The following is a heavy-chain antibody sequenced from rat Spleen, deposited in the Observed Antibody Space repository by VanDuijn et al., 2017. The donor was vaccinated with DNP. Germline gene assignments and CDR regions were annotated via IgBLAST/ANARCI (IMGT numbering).Heavy chain of an antibody. CDR1: GLTFSDYA. CDR3: TRINYGGYYYVMDA. D-gene: IGHD1-11*01. V-gene: IGHV5S23*01. Sequence: EVQLVESGGGLVQPGRSLKLSCAASGLTFSDYAMAWVRQAPTKGLEWVATFSTIGDDTFYRDSVKGRFTISRDNAKSTLYLQMNSLRSEDTATYYCTRINYGGYYYVMDAWGQGTSVTVSS. CDR2: FSTIGDDT. J-gene: IGHJ4*01.